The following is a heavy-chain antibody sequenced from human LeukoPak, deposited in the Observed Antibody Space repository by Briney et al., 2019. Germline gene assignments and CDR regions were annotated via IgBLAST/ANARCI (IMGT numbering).Heavy chain of an antibody. J-gene: IGHJ4*02. Sequence: GGSLRLSCAASGFTFSSYWMSWVRQAPGKGLEWVSNIKQEGSDKYYVDSVKGRFTISRDSAKNSLYLQINSLRAEDTAIYYCARASAVAGTRDYWGQGTLVTVSS. CDR3: ARASAVAGTRDY. D-gene: IGHD6-19*01. CDR2: IKQEGSDK. CDR1: GFTFSSYW. V-gene: IGHV3-7*01.